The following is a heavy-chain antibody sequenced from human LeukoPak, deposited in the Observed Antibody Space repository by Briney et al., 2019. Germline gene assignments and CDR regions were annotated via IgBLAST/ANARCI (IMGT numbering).Heavy chain of an antibody. CDR1: GGTFSSYA. Sequence: VASVKVSCKASGGTFSSYAISWVRQAPGQGLEWMGGIIPIFGTANYAQKFQGRVTITADESTSTAYMELSSLRSEDTAVYYCGCMGYSGYERRGAFDIWGQGTMVTVSS. CDR3: GCMGYSGYERRGAFDI. D-gene: IGHD5-12*01. J-gene: IGHJ3*02. CDR2: IIPIFGTA. V-gene: IGHV1-69*13.